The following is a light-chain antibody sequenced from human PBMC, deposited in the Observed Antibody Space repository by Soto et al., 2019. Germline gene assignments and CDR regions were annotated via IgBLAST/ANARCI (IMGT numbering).Light chain of an antibody. J-gene: IGKJ5*01. Sequence: DIQMTQSPTSLSASVVDRVTITFRASQSISNYLNWYQQKPGKAPKVLINAASTLQSGVPSRFSGSGSGTDFTLTISSLQPEDFAIYSCQQGYSSPYPFGQGTRLEIK. V-gene: IGKV1-39*01. CDR2: AAS. CDR3: QQGYSSPYP. CDR1: QSISNY.